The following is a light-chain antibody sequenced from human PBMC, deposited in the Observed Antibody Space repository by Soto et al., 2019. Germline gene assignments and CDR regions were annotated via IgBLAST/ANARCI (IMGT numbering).Light chain of an antibody. CDR3: KQYYSTPST. J-gene: IGKJ5*01. CDR2: WAY. CDR1: QSVLLTSNNKNY. V-gene: IGKV4-1*01. Sequence: DIVMTQSPDSLAVSLGERATINCKSSQSVLLTSNNKNYLAWYQQKPGQPHKLLIYWAYTRESGVHDRFSASGSGTDFTLTISSLQAQDVAVYYCKQYYSTPSTFGQGTRLEIK.